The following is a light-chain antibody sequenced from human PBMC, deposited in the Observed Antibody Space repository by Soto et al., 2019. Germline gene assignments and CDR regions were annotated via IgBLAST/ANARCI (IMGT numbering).Light chain of an antibody. CDR1: QSVSSN. CDR3: QQYNNWPRT. J-gene: IGKJ1*01. Sequence: EIVLTQSPGTLSFSPGERVTLTCRASQSVSSNYLAWYQQKPGQAPRLLIYGASTRATGIPARFSGSGSGTEFTLTISSLQSEDFAVYYCQQYNNWPRTFGQGTKVDIK. V-gene: IGKV3-15*01. CDR2: GAS.